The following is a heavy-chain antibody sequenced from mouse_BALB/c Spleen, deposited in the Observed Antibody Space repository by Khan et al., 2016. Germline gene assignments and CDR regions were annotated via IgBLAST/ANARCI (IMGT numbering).Heavy chain of an antibody. CDR1: GYSITSDYA. J-gene: IGHJ4*01. CDR3: ARSWRGFYAMDY. Sequence: EVQLQESGPGLVKPSQSLSLTCTVTGYSITSDYAWNWIRQFPGNKLEWMGYISYSGSTSYNPSLKSRIPITPDTSNTQFFLQLNAVTTEDTATYYCARSWRGFYAMDYWGQGTSVTVSS. CDR2: ISYSGST. V-gene: IGHV3-2*02.